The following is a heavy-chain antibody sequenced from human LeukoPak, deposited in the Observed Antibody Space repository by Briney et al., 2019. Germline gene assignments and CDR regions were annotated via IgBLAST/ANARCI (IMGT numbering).Heavy chain of an antibody. Sequence: GGSLRLSCAASGFTFRSFAMNWVRQAPGKGLECVSAISGGGDFTKYADSVKGRFTISRDNSKNTLYLEVISLTAEDTAVYYCAKDDAWLRFGEWSQGTLVTVSS. D-gene: IGHD3-10*01. V-gene: IGHV3-23*01. CDR1: GFTFRSFA. CDR3: AKDDAWLRFGE. J-gene: IGHJ4*02. CDR2: ISGGGDFT.